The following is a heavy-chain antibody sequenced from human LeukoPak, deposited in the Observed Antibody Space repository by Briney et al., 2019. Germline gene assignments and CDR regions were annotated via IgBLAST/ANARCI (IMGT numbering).Heavy chain of an antibody. CDR1: GYSFTAQY. CDR3: ASYPRSVDTPPFDY. D-gene: IGHD3-16*02. V-gene: IGHV1-2*02. J-gene: IGHJ4*02. Sequence: ASVKVSCKASGYSFTAQYMHWLPQAPGQGLEWMGWINPNNGDTKYAQNFLGRVIMNRDTSTTTAYMELSSLRSDDTAVYFCASYPRSVDTPPFDYWGQGTLVTVSS. CDR2: INPNNGDT.